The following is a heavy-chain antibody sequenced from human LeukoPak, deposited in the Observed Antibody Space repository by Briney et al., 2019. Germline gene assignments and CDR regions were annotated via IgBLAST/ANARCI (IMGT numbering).Heavy chain of an antibody. D-gene: IGHD3-3*01. CDR3: ASFGYYDFWSGYGEVGHHFDY. CDR1: GFTFSSYW. V-gene: IGHV3-7*01. CDR2: IKQDGSEK. Sequence: GGSLRLSCAASGFTFSSYWMSWVRQAPGKGLEWVANIKQDGSEKYYVDSVKGRFTISRDNAKNSLYLQMNSLRAEDTAVYYCASFGYYDFWSGYGEVGHHFDYWGQGTLVTVSS. J-gene: IGHJ4*02.